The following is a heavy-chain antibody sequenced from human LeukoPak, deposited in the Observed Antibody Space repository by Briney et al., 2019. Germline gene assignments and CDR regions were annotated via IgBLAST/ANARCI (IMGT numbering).Heavy chain of an antibody. V-gene: IGHV3-33*01. J-gene: IGHJ6*02. CDR3: ARGGRTTWHGMDV. D-gene: IGHD4-17*01. Sequence: AGGSLRLSCEASGFTFGTYGMHWVRQAPGKGLEWVAVIWYDGSNKNYADSVKGRFTISRDNSKNTLYLQMNSLRAEDTAVYYCARGGRTTWHGMDVWGQGTTVTVSS. CDR2: IWYDGSNK. CDR1: GFTFGTYG.